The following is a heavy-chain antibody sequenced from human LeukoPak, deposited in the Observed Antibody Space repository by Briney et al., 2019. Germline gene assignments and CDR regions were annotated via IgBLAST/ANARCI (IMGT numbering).Heavy chain of an antibody. V-gene: IGHV1-3*01. D-gene: IGHD4-11*01. CDR3: ARDDYSWEGYFQH. J-gene: IGHJ1*01. CDR1: GYTFTGYY. Sequence: ASVKVSCKASGYTFTGYYMHWVRQAPGQGLEWMGWINAGSGNTRYSQKFQGRVTMTRDTSASTVYMDLSSLRSEGTAVYYCARDDYSWEGYFQHWGQGTLVTVSS. CDR2: INAGSGNT.